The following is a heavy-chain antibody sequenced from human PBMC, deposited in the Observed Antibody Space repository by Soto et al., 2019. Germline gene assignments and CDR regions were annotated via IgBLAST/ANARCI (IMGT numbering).Heavy chain of an antibody. CDR2: IYHSGST. Sequence: SETLSLTCAVSGGSISSGGYSWSWIRQPPGKGLEWIGYIYHSGSTYHNPSLKSRVTISVDRSKNQFSLKLSSVTAADTAVYYCARMGDRRVYWGQGTLVTVSS. J-gene: IGHJ4*02. CDR1: GGSISSGGYS. D-gene: IGHD3-16*01. CDR3: ARMGDRRVY. V-gene: IGHV4-30-2*01.